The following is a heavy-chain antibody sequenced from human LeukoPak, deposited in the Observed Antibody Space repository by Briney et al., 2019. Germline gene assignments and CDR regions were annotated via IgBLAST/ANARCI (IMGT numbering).Heavy chain of an antibody. CDR1: GFTFSSYW. V-gene: IGHV3-7*01. CDR3: ARDRVVVVAGHWYFDL. CDR2: IKQDGSEK. J-gene: IGHJ2*01. Sequence: GGSLRLSCAASGFTFSSYWMSWVRQAPGKGLEWVANIKQDGSEKYYVDSVKGRFTISRDNAKNSLYLQMNSLRAEDTAVYYCARDRVVVVAGHWYFDLWGRGTLVTVSS. D-gene: IGHD2-15*01.